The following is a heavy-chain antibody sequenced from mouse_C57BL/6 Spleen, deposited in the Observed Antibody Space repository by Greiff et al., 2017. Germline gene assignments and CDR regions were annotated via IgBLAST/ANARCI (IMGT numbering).Heavy chain of an antibody. J-gene: IGHJ2*01. CDR2: IYPGSGKT. CDR1: GYTFTDYY. CDR3: ARSWDYFDY. Sequence: VQLQESGAELVRPGASVKLSCKASGYTFTDYYINWVQQRPGQGLEWIARIYPGSGKTYYNEKFKGKATLTAEKTSSTAYMQISSLTSEDSAVYFCARSWDYFDYRGQRTTLTVSS. V-gene: IGHV1-76*01.